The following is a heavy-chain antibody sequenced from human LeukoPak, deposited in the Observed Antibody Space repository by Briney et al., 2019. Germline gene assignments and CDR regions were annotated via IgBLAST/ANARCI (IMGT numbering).Heavy chain of an antibody. CDR2: IYPGDSDT. CDR3: ARRGAPEPVDYSKGREV. D-gene: IGHD2-21*01. Sequence: GESLKISCKGSGYSFTSYWIGWVRQMPGKGLEWMGIIYPGDSDTRYSPSFQGQVTISADKSISTAYLQWSSLKASDTAMYYWARRGAPEPVDYSKGREVGAKGPTVTVS. CDR1: GYSFTSYW. J-gene: IGHJ6*04. V-gene: IGHV5-51*01.